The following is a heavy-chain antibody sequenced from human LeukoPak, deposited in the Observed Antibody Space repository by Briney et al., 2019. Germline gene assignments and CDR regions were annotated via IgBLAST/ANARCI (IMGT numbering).Heavy chain of an antibody. CDR3: TRGSIAYYYMDV. D-gene: IGHD3-22*01. CDR1: GGSISSSSYY. J-gene: IGHJ6*03. Sequence: SETLSLTCIVSGGSISSSSYYWGWIRQPPGKGLEWIGSIHYSGSTYYNPSLKSRVTISVDTPKNQFSLKLSSVTAADTAVYYCTRGSIAYYYMDVWGKGTTVTISS. V-gene: IGHV4-39*07. CDR2: IHYSGST.